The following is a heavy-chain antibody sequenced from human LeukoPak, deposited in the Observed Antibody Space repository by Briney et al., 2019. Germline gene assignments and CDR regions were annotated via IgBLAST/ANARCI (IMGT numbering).Heavy chain of an antibody. V-gene: IGHV3-74*01. CDR2: ITNDGGRT. Sequence: GGSLRLSCAASRFSFGTFWMYWVRQVPGKGLVWVSHITNDGGRTRYADSVKGRFTISRDNAKNTLYLEMNSLRAEDTAVYYCARGGIIVLRGVPGYNYYYMDVWGKGTTVTVSS. CDR3: ARGGIIVLRGVPGYNYYYMDV. J-gene: IGHJ6*03. D-gene: IGHD3-10*01. CDR1: RFSFGTFW.